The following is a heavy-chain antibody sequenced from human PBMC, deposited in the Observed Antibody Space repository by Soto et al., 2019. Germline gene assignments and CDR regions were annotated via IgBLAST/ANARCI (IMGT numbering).Heavy chain of an antibody. J-gene: IGHJ5*02. CDR2: IHSGGTT. Sequence: SETLSLTCTVSGASISNGYYSWSWIRQSPGTGLEWIGHIHSGGTTYSNPSLKSRLTISVDMSKNQFSLKLSSLTAADTAVYYCARGPSGDKVDPWGQGILVTVSS. CDR3: ARGPSGDKVDP. V-gene: IGHV4-30-4*01. CDR1: GASISNGYYS. D-gene: IGHD1-26*01.